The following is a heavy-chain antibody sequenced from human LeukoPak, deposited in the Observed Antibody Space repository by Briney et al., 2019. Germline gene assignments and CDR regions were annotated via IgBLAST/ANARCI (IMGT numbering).Heavy chain of an antibody. CDR2: ISGSGGST. CDR3: ARESGSTFDY. V-gene: IGHV3-23*01. D-gene: IGHD2-15*01. CDR1: GFTFSSHA. J-gene: IGHJ4*02. Sequence: GGSLRLSCAASGFTFSSHAISWVRQTPGKGLEWVSGISGSGGSTYYADSVKGRFTISRDNSKNTLYLQMNSLRAEDTAVYYCARESGSTFDYWGQGTLVTVSS.